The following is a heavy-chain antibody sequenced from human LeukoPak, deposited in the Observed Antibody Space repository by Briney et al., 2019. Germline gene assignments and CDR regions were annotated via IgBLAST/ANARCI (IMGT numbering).Heavy chain of an antibody. V-gene: IGHV3-66*01. J-gene: IGHJ4*02. CDR2: IYSVGTT. CDR1: GFTVSSNY. CDR3: ARDTLDSSGYYSIS. Sequence: PGGSLRLSCAASGFTVSSNYISWVRQAPGKGLEWVSVIYSVGTTYYADSVKGRFTISRDNSKNTLYLQMDRLRAEDTAVYYCARDTLDSSGYYSISWGQGTLVTVSS. D-gene: IGHD3-22*01.